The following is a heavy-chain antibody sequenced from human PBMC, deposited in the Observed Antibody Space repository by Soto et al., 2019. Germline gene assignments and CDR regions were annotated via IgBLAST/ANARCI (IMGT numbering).Heavy chain of an antibody. CDR1: GYTFTSYD. Sequence: ASVKVSCKASGYTFTSYDINWVRQASGQGLEWMGWMNPNTGKTGYAQKFQGRVTMTRDISISTAYMELTSLTSEDTAVYYCARESEDLTSNFDYWGQGTLVTVSS. J-gene: IGHJ4*02. CDR2: MNPNTGKT. CDR3: ARESEDLTSNFDY. V-gene: IGHV1-8*01.